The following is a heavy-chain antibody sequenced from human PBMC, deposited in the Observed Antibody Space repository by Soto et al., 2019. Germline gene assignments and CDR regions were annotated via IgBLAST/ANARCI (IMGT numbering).Heavy chain of an antibody. CDR2: IIPIFGTA. CDR3: AREPSSIAARRGYYYYGMDV. D-gene: IGHD6-6*01. J-gene: IGHJ6*02. V-gene: IGHV1-69*01. Sequence: QVQLVQSGAEVKKPGSSVKVSCKASGGTFSSYAISWVRQAPGQGLEWMGGIIPIFGTANYAQKFQGRVTITADESTSTAYMELSSLRSEDTAVYYCAREPSSIAARRGYYYYGMDVWGQGTTVTVSS. CDR1: GGTFSSYA.